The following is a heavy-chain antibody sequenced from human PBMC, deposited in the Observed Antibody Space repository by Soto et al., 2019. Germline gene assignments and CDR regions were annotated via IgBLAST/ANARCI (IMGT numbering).Heavy chain of an antibody. J-gene: IGHJ4*02. V-gene: IGHV4-34*01. D-gene: IGHD6-13*01. CDR2: INHSGST. CDR1: GGSFSGYY. Sequence: KPSETLSLTCAVYGGSFSGYYWSWIRQPPGKGLEWIGEINHSGSTNYNPSLKSRVTISVDTSKNQFSLKLSSVTAADTAVYYCARGNVAAAGTRDVDYWGQGTLVTVSS. CDR3: ARGNVAAAGTRDVDY.